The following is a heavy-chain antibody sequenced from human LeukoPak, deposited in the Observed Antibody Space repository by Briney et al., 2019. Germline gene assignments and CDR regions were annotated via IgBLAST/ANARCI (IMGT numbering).Heavy chain of an antibody. J-gene: IGHJ5*02. D-gene: IGHD4-17*01. CDR2: IYYSGST. CDR3: ARAYGDYVPNWFDP. V-gene: IGHV4-31*03. Sequence: PSETLSLTCTVSGGSISSGGYYWSWIRQHPGKGLEWIGYIYYSGSTYYNPSLKSRVTIPVDTSKNQFSLKLSSVTAADTAVYYCARAYGDYVPNWFDPWGQGTLVTVSS. CDR1: GGSISSGGYY.